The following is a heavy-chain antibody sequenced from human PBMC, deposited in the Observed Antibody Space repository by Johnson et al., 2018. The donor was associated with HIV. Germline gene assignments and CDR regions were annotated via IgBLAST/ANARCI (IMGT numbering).Heavy chain of an antibody. Sequence: VQLVESGGGVVQPGRSLRLSCAASGFTFSSYAMHWVRQAPGKGLEWVAVISYDGSNKYYADSVKGRFTISRDNSKNTLYLQMNSLRAGDTAVYYCARGSYGYGDAFDIWGQGTMVTVSS. CDR2: ISYDGSNK. CDR1: GFTFSSYA. V-gene: IGHV3-30-3*01. D-gene: IGHD5-18*01. J-gene: IGHJ3*02. CDR3: ARGSYGYGDAFDI.